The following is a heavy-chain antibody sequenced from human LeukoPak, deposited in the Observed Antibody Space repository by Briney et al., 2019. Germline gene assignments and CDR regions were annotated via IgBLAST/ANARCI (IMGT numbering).Heavy chain of an antibody. CDR2: IYHSGST. V-gene: IGHV4-38-2*02. Sequence: PSETLSLTCTVSGYSISSGYYWGWIRQPPGKGLEWIGSIYHSGSTYYNPSLKSRVTISVDTSKNQFSLKLSSVTAADTAVYYCAREGVAVADLGVGFDPWGQGTLVTVSS. D-gene: IGHD6-19*01. J-gene: IGHJ5*02. CDR1: GYSISSGYY. CDR3: AREGVAVADLGVGFDP.